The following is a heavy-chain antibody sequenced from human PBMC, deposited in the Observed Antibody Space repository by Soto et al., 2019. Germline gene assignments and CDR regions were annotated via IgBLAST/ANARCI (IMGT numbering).Heavy chain of an antibody. Sequence: QVQLVQSGAELKKPGSSVKVSCKAPGGTFSSYAISWVRQAPGQGLEWMGGIIPIFGTAKYAQKVQGRGTITADESTSTGYMELSSLRSEDTAVYYCARSQGGSSSLDIYYYYYYGMDVWGQGTTVTVSS. CDR1: GGTFSSYA. CDR3: ARSQGGSSSLDIYYYYYYGMDV. J-gene: IGHJ6*02. D-gene: IGHD2-15*01. V-gene: IGHV1-69*01. CDR2: IIPIFGTA.